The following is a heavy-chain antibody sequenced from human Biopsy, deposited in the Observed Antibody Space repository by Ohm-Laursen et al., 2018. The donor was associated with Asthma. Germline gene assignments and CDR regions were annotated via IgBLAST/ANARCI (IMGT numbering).Heavy chain of an antibody. CDR2: IKHDGSEK. Sequence: SLRLSCAASGFTFRDYWMSWVRQVPGKGLEWVANIKHDGSEKNHVDSLKGRFTISRDNAKNSLYLQMNGLRAEDTAVYYCARTFQFWSPYHAEHFQLWGQGTLVTVSS. J-gene: IGHJ1*01. V-gene: IGHV3-7*01. CDR3: ARTFQFWSPYHAEHFQL. D-gene: IGHD3-3*01. CDR1: GFTFRDYW.